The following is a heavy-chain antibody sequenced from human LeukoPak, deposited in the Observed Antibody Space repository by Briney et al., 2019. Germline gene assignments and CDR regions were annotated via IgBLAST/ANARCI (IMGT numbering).Heavy chain of an antibody. V-gene: IGHV1-69*04. Sequence: ASVKVSCKASGGTFSSYAISWVRQAPGQGLEWMGRIIPILGIANYAQKFQGRVTITADKSTSTAYMELSSLRSEDTAVYYCARDRAPERATIKFDYWGQGTLVTGSS. J-gene: IGHJ4*02. CDR1: GGTFSSYA. CDR3: ARDRAPERATIKFDY. CDR2: IIPILGIA. D-gene: IGHD5-24*01.